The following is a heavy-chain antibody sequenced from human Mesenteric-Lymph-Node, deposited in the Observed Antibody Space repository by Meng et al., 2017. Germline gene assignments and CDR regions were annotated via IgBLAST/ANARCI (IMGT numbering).Heavy chain of an antibody. CDR3: VANDYGDWYLDL. D-gene: IGHD4-17*01. Sequence: VQLQESGPGLSKPSETLSLTCTVSGDSLNSYYWSWIRQPPGKGLEWIGYIYYRGSTSYSPSLKSRVTISIDTSKKQFSLKLRSVTAADTAVYYCVANDYGDWYLDLWGRGTLVTVPS. V-gene: IGHV4-59*08. CDR2: IYYRGST. CDR1: GDSLNSYY. J-gene: IGHJ2*01.